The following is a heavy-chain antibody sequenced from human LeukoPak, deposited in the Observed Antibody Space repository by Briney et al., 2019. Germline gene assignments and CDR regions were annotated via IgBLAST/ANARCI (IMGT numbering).Heavy chain of an antibody. D-gene: IGHD6-13*01. CDR3: ARDSIVLLRHIAAAGTGRYYYYGMDV. Sequence: PGGSLRLSCAASGFTFSSYAMSWVRQDPGKGLEWVSGISGSGGSTYYADSVKSRFTISRDNSKNTLYLQMNSLRAEDTAVYYCARDSIVLLRHIAAAGTGRYYYYGMDVWGQGTTVTVSS. J-gene: IGHJ6*02. CDR1: GFTFSSYA. CDR2: ISGSGGST. V-gene: IGHV3-23*01.